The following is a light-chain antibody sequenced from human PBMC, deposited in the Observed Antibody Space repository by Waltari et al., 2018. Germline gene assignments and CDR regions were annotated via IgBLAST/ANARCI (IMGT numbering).Light chain of an antibody. CDR1: QTVRTTY. J-gene: IGKJ4*01. CDR2: GAS. CDR3: QQYDISPRT. Sequence: EIVLPQSPDTLSLSPGQRATLSCRASQTVRTTYLAWYQQKPGQAPTLLIYGASSRATGIPDRFSGSGSGTDFSLTISSLEPEDFAVYYCQQYDISPRTFGGGTKVEIK. V-gene: IGKV3-20*01.